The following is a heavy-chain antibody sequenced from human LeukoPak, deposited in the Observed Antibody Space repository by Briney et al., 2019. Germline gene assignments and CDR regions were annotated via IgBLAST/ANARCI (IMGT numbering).Heavy chain of an antibody. CDR2: IKQDGSEK. Sequence: GGSLRLSCAASGFTFSSYWMSWVRQAPGKGLEWVANIKQDGSEKYYVDSVKGRFTISRDNAKNSLYLQMGSLRAEDTAVYYCARYTYDSSGYYAHLDYWGQGTLVTVSS. V-gene: IGHV3-7*01. D-gene: IGHD3-22*01. CDR1: GFTFSSYW. CDR3: ARYTYDSSGYYAHLDY. J-gene: IGHJ4*02.